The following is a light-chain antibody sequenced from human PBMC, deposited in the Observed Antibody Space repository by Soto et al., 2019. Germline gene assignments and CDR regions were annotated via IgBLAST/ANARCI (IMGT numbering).Light chain of an antibody. V-gene: IGLV2-23*01. CDR3: CSYAGSDTGV. CDR1: SSDIGSYNL. CDR2: ENN. J-gene: IGLJ3*02. Sequence: QSALTQPASVSGSPGQSITISCTGTSSDIGSYNLVSWYQQHPDKAPKLVIYENNKRPSGVSNRFSGSKSGNTASLTISGLQAEDEADYYCCSYAGSDTGVVGGGTKLTV.